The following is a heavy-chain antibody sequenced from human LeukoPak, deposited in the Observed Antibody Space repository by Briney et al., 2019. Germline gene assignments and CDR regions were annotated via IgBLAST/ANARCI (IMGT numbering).Heavy chain of an antibody. CDR3: ARHEEEDGYNAKTFHY. CDR2: IYYSGRT. D-gene: IGHD5-24*01. J-gene: IGHJ4*02. Sequence: SETLSLTCTVSGGSISGRNYYWGWIRQPPGMGLEWIGSIYYSGRTYYNPSLKSRVTISVDTSKNQFSLRLSSVTAADTAVYYCARHEEEDGYNAKTFHYWGQGTLVTVSS. V-gene: IGHV4-39*01. CDR1: GGSISGRNYY.